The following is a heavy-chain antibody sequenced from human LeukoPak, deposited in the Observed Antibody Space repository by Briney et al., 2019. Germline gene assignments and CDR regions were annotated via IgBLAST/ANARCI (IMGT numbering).Heavy chain of an antibody. V-gene: IGHV4-34*01. CDR2: INHSGST. Sequence: SETLSLTCAVYGGSFSGYYWSWIRQPPGKGLEWIGEINHSGSTYYNPSLKSRVTISVDTSKNQFSLKLSSVTAADTAVYYCAREGLQQWLTTGLDYWGQGTLVTVSS. J-gene: IGHJ4*02. CDR1: GGSFSGYY. D-gene: IGHD6-19*01. CDR3: AREGLQQWLTTGLDY.